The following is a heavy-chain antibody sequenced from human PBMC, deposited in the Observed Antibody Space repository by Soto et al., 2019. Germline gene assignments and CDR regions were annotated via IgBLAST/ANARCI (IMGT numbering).Heavy chain of an antibody. Sequence: QVQLVQSGAEVKKPGSSVKVSCKASGGTFSSYANSWARQAPEQGLEWMGGIIPISGTANYAQKFQGRGTISADESTSTAYMEPSSLRSEDTAVYYCARSQGSSTSLEIYYYYYYGMEVWGQGITVTVSS. CDR1: GGTFSSYA. V-gene: IGHV1-69*01. CDR3: ARSQGSSTSLEIYYYYYYGMEV. J-gene: IGHJ6*02. CDR2: IIPISGTA. D-gene: IGHD2-2*01.